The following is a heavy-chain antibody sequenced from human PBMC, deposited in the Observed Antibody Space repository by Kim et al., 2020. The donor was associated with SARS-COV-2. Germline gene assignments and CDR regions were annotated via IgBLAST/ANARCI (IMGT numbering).Heavy chain of an antibody. Sequence: GGSLRLSCAASGFTFSDYYMSWIRQAPGKGLEWVSFITGSGTTVHYAESMKGRFTISRDKAKNSLYLQMNSLRADYSAVYYCARVLTSGSSGYYYVYWGQGTLVTFS. D-gene: IGHD3-22*01. CDR3: ARVLTSGSSGYYYVY. CDR2: ITGSGTTV. CDR1: GFTFSDYY. V-gene: IGHV3-11*04. J-gene: IGHJ4*01.